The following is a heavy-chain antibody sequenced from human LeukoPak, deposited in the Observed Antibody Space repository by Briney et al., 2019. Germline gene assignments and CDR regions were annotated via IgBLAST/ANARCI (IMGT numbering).Heavy chain of an antibody. D-gene: IGHD6-19*01. CDR3: AGLEGRYSTDWFYFFDY. CDR1: GGSISSLNL. CDR2: MYLGGTT. J-gene: IGHJ4*02. Sequence: SETLSLTCIVSGGSISSLNLWSWLRQPPGKGLEWIGEMYLGGTTNFNPSLKSRVTILIDKSKNQLSLQLTSVTAADTAVYYCAGLEGRYSTDWFYFFDYWGQGALVTVSS. V-gene: IGHV4-4*02.